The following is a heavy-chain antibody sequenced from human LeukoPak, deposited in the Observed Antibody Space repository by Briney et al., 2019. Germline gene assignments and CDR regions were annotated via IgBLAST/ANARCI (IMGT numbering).Heavy chain of an antibody. CDR3: ARLEMATITVDY. J-gene: IGHJ4*02. D-gene: IGHD5-24*01. CDR2: IYPGDSDT. Sequence: GESLKISCKGSGYSFTSYWIGWVRQMPGKGLEWMGIIYPGDSDTRYSPSFQGQVSISADKSISTAYLQWSNLRASDTAMYYCARLEMATITVDYWGQGALVTVSS. V-gene: IGHV5-51*01. CDR1: GYSFTSYW.